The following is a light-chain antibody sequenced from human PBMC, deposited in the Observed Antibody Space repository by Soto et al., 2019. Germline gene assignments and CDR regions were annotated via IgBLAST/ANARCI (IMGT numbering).Light chain of an antibody. V-gene: IGLV2-11*01. CDR2: DVS. J-gene: IGLJ3*02. CDR1: SSDVGGYNY. CDR3: CSYAGTSLWV. Sequence: QSALTQPRSVSGSPGQSVTISCTGTSSDVGGYNYVSWYQQHPGKAPKLVIYDVSKRPSGVPDRFSGSKSGNTASLTISGLQAXDEADYYCCSYAGTSLWVFGGGTKLTVL.